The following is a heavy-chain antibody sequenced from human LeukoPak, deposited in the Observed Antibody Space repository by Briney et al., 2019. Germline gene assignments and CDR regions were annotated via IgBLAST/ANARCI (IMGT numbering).Heavy chain of an antibody. CDR3: ARMDSSSSGFENWFDP. V-gene: IGHV3-48*04. D-gene: IGHD6-6*01. CDR2: ISSSSSTI. Sequence: GGSLRLSCAASGFTFSSYSMNWVRQAPGKGLEWVSYISSSSSTIYYADSVKSRFTISRDNAKNSLYLQMNSLRAEDTAVYYCARMDSSSSGFENWFDPWGQGTLVTVSS. J-gene: IGHJ5*02. CDR1: GFTFSSYS.